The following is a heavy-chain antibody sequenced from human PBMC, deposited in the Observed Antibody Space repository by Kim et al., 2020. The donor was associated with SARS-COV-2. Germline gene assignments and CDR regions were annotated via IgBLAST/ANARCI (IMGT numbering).Heavy chain of an antibody. V-gene: IGHV3-23*01. J-gene: IGHJ4*02. CDR3: AKGGRTQLIDF. D-gene: IGHD5-18*01. Sequence: ATSVKGRFTISGDNSNNILSLQMHSLRAEDTALYFCAKGGRTQLIDFWGQGTLVTVSS.